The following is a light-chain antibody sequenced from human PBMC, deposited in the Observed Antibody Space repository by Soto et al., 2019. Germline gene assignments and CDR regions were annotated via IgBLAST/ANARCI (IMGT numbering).Light chain of an antibody. CDR1: QSVTGTN. V-gene: IGKV3-15*01. Sequence: EIVLTQSPCTLSFSTWEGSTLSFMASQSVTGTNLAWYQQRAGQAPRLLIYGASTRATGIPARFSGSGSGTEFTLTISSLQSEDFAVYYCQQYNNWPRPFGQGTKVDIK. CDR2: GAS. CDR3: QQYNNWPRP. J-gene: IGKJ1*01.